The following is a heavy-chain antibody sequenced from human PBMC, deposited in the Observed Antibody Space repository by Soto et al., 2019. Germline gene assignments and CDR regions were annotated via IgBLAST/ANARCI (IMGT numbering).Heavy chain of an antibody. CDR3: AATYYYDSSGYPLYWYFDL. CDR2: IIPIFGTA. CDR1: GGTFSSYA. J-gene: IGHJ2*01. V-gene: IGHV1-69*13. Sequence: SVKVSCKASGGTFSSYAISWVRQAPGQGLEWMGGIIPIFGTANYAHKFQGRVTFTADESTSTAYRELSSLISEDTAVFFFAATYYYDSSGYPLYWYFDLWGRGTLVTVSS. D-gene: IGHD3-22*01.